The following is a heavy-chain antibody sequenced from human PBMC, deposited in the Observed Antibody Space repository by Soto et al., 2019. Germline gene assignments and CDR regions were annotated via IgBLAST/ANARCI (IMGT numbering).Heavy chain of an antibody. CDR1: GGSISSSSYY. Sequence: SETLSLTCTGSGGSISSSSYYWGWIRQPPGKGLEWVGSIYYSGSTYYNPSLKGRVTISVDTSKNQFSLKLSSVTAADTAVYYCARQVGATFHYFDYWGQGTQVT. D-gene: IGHD1-26*01. CDR3: ARQVGATFHYFDY. V-gene: IGHV4-39*01. J-gene: IGHJ4*02. CDR2: IYYSGST.